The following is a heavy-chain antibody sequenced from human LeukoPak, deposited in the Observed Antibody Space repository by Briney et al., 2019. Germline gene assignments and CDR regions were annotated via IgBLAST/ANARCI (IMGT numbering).Heavy chain of an antibody. CDR2: ISSSSRFK. CDR3: ARDGGIAPAGTVTYYYYYMDV. D-gene: IGHD6-13*01. V-gene: IGHV3-21*01. J-gene: IGHJ6*03. CDR1: GFTFSSYT. Sequence: PGGSLRLSCAASGFTFSSYTMNWVRQAPGKGLEWVSSISSSSRFKYYAESVQGRFTISRDNGKNSLLLQMDSLRAEDTAVYYCARDGGIAPAGTVTYYYYYMDVWGTGATVTVSS.